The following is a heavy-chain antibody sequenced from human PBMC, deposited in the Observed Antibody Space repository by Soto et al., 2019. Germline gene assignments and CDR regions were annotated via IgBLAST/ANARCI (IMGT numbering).Heavy chain of an antibody. CDR3: AKDSICPLGIGYGMDV. V-gene: IGHV3-23*01. Sequence: GGSLRLSCAASGFTFGSYAMSWVRQAPGKGLEWVSAISGSGGSTYYADSVKGRFTISRDNSKNTLYLQMNSLRAEDTAVYYCAKDSICPLGIGYGMDVWGQGTTVTVSS. J-gene: IGHJ6*02. CDR2: ISGSGGST. D-gene: IGHD7-27*01. CDR1: GFTFGSYA.